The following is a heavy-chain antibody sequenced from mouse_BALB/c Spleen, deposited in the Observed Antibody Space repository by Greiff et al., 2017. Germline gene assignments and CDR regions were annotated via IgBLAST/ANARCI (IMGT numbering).Heavy chain of an antibody. CDR1: GFSLTSYG. J-gene: IGHJ4*01. CDR3: ARDFFRYDYAMDY. Sequence: VKLVESGPGLVAPSQSLSITCTVSGFSLTSYGVHWVRQPPGKGLEWLGVIWAGGSTNYNSALMSRLSISKDNSKSQVFLKMNSLQTDDTAMYYCARDFFRYDYAMDYWGQGTSVTVSS. CDR2: IWAGGST. V-gene: IGHV2-9*02. D-gene: IGHD2-14*01.